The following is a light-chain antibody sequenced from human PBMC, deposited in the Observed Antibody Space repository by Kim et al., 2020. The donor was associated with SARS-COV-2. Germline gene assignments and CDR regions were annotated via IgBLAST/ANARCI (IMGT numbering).Light chain of an antibody. CDR3: QQRTNWPLT. J-gene: IGKJ5*01. Sequence: VLTQSPATLSLSPGETATLSCRASQRIYKYLAWYQQKSGQAPRLLIYDASNRAAGVPARFSGSGSGTDFTLTITTLRPEDSGVYYCQQRTNWPLTFGQGTRLEIK. CDR1: QRIYKY. V-gene: IGKV3-11*01. CDR2: DAS.